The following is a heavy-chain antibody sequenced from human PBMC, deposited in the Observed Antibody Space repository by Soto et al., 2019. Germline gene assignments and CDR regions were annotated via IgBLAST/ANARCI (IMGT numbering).Heavy chain of an antibody. V-gene: IGHV3-23*01. CDR3: AKDRVVGGYYYYYGMDV. Sequence: HPGGSLRLSCAASGFTFSSYAMSWVRQAPGKGLEWVSGISGSGGSTYHADSGKGRFTISRDNSKNTLYLQMNSLRAEDTAVYYCAKDRVVGGYYYYYGMDVWGQGTTVTVSS. D-gene: IGHD3-10*01. CDR1: GFTFSSYA. J-gene: IGHJ6*02. CDR2: ISGSGGST.